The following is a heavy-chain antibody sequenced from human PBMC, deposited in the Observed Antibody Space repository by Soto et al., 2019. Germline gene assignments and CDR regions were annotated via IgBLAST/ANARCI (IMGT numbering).Heavy chain of an antibody. V-gene: IGHV1-69*06. CDR1: GGTFSNYA. D-gene: IGHD1-26*01. Sequence: SVKVSCKASGGTFSNYAINWVRQAPGQGLEWMGGIIPLFGTPNYARKFQGRVTFTAHKSTSTAYMELRSLRSDDTAVYYCARGWETVGTTTPFAYWGQGTLVTVSS. CDR2: IIPLFGTP. J-gene: IGHJ4*02. CDR3: ARGWETVGTTTPFAY.